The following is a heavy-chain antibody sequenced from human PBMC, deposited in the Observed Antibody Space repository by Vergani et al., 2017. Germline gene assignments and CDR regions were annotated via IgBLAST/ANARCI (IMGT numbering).Heavy chain of an antibody. V-gene: IGHV3-43*01. J-gene: IGHJ6*02. CDR2: ISWDGGST. Sequence: EVQLVESGGVVVQPGGSLRLSCAASGFTFDDYTMHWVRQAPGKGLEWVSLISWDGGSTYYADSVKGRFTISRDNSKNSLYLQMNSLRTEDTALYYCAKDISGWAEYYYYYYGMDVWGQRTTVTVSS. CDR1: GFTFDDYT. D-gene: IGHD6-19*01. CDR3: AKDISGWAEYYYYYYGMDV.